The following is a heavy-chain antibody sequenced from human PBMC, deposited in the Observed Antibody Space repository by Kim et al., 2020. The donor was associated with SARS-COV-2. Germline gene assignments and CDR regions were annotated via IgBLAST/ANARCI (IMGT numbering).Heavy chain of an antibody. J-gene: IGHJ4*02. D-gene: IGHD4-17*01. CDR3: ARGIGDYGDQLDY. CDR2: IYYSGST. V-gene: IGHV4-31*03. CDR1: GGSISSGGYY. Sequence: SETLSLTCTVSGGSISSGGYYWSWIRQHPGKGLEWIGYIYYSGSTYYNPSLKSRVTISVDTSKNQFSLKLSSVTAADTAVYYCARGIGDYGDQLDYWGQGTLVTVSS.